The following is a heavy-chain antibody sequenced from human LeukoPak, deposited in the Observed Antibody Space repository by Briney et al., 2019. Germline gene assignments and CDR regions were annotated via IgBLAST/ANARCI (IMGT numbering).Heavy chain of an antibody. D-gene: IGHD6-13*01. CDR3: ARDIAAPADWFDP. CDR2: ISSSSSRI. Sequence: GGSLRLSCAASGFIFSSYGMNWVRQAPGKGLEWVSYISSSSSRIYYADSVKGRFTISRDNAKNSLYQHMSSLSAEDTAVYYCARDIAAPADWFDPWGQGTLVTVSS. J-gene: IGHJ5*02. V-gene: IGHV3-48*04. CDR1: GFIFSSYG.